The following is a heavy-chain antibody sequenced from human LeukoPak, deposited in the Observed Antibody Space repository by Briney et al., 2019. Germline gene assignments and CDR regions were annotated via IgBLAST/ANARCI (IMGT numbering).Heavy chain of an antibody. D-gene: IGHD1-26*01. J-gene: IGHJ6*03. CDR2: ISISSTTI. CDR3: ASMNGSHPPYYYYYMDV. Sequence: SGVSLRLSCAASGFTFTDYYMSWIRQAPGKGLEWVSYISISSTTIYYADSVKGRFTISRDNAKNSLYLQMNSLRAEDTAVYYCASMNGSHPPYYYYYMDVWGKGTTVTVSS. CDR1: GFTFTDYY. V-gene: IGHV3-11*04.